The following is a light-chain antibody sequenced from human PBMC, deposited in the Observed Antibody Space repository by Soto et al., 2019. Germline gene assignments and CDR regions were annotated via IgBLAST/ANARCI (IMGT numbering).Light chain of an antibody. V-gene: IGLV2-14*03. Sequence: QSALTQPASVSGSPGQSITISCTGTSSDVGGYNYVSWYQQHPDKAPKLMIYDVSSRPSGVSNRFSGSKSGNTASLTISGLQAEDEADYYCSSYTSSSTRVFGTGTKLTVL. CDR3: SSYTSSSTRV. CDR1: SSDVGGYNY. J-gene: IGLJ1*01. CDR2: DVS.